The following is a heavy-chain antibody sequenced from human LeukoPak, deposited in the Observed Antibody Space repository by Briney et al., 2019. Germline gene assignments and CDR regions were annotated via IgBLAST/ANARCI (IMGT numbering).Heavy chain of an antibody. J-gene: IGHJ3*02. CDR2: IKGDGSEK. CDR1: GFTLSGYF. D-gene: IGHD6-25*01. V-gene: IGHV3-7*01. CDR3: ARRAADAFDI. Sequence: GGSLRLSCAASGFTLSGYFMSWVRQAPGERLEWVASIKGDGSEKYYVDSVKGRFTISRDNAKNSLYLQMNSLRAEDTAVYYCARRAADAFDIWGQGTMVTVSS.